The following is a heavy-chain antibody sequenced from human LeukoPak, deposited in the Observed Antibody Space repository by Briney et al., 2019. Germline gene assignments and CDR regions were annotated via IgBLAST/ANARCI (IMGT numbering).Heavy chain of an antibody. CDR1: GYTFTNYY. CDR2: ISPSGGST. CDR3: ARGRSYYGSRPGGYYMDV. Sequence: ASVKVSCKASGYTFTNYYIHWVRQAPGQGLECMGIISPSGGSTSYAQKFQGRVTMTRNTSISTAYMELSSLRSEDTAVYYCARGRSYYGSRPGGYYMDVWGQGTLVTVSS. D-gene: IGHD3-10*01. V-gene: IGHV1-46*01. J-gene: IGHJ4*02.